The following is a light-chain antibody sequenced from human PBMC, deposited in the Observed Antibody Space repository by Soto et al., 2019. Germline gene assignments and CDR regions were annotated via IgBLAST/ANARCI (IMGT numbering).Light chain of an antibody. Sequence: QSVLTQPASVSGSPGQSITISCTGTSSDVGGYNYVSWYQQHPGKAPKLMIYEVSNRPSGVSNRFSGSKSGNTASLTISGLQAEDDDDYYGSSYTSSSTPWVFGGGTKLTVL. CDR2: EVS. CDR1: SSDVGGYNY. V-gene: IGLV2-14*01. J-gene: IGLJ3*02. CDR3: SSYTSSSTPWV.